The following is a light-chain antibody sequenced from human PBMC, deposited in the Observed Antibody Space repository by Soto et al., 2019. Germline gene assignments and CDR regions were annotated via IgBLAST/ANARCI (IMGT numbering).Light chain of an antibody. J-gene: IGKJ1*01. CDR3: QQYNNWPPWT. V-gene: IGKV3-15*01. CDR1: QSVSSN. CDR2: GAS. Sequence: EIVMTQSPATLSVSPGERATLSCRASQSVSSNLAWYQQKPGQAPRLLIYGASTRATGIPARFSGSGSGTVFTLTISSLQAEDFAVYYCQQYNNWPPWTFGQGTKGEIK.